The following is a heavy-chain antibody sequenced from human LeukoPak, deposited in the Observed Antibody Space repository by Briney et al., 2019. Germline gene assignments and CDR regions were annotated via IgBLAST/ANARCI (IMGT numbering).Heavy chain of an antibody. D-gene: IGHD3-3*01. CDR1: GFTFSSYS. CDR2: ITASGTAM. CDR3: AGGPGFLIDC. Sequence: GGSLRLSCAASGFTFSSYSMKWVRQAPGKGLEWVSHITASGTAMFYADSVKGRFTISRDNAKNSLSLQMNSLRDEDAAVYYCAGGPGFLIDCWGQGTLVTVSS. V-gene: IGHV3-48*02. J-gene: IGHJ4*02.